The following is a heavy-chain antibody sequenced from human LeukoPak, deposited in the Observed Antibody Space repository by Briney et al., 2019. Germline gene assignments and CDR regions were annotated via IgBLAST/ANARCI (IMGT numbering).Heavy chain of an antibody. D-gene: IGHD6-19*01. J-gene: IGHJ4*02. CDR2: ISWNSGSM. CDR3: AKSNSSGCLLY. CDR1: GFTFDDYA. V-gene: IGHV3-9*01. Sequence: GRSLRLSCAASGFTFDDYAMHWVRQAPGKGLEWVSGISWNSGSMGYADSVKGRFTISRDNAKNSLYLQMNSLRAEDTALYYCAKSNSSGCLLYWGQGTLVTVSS.